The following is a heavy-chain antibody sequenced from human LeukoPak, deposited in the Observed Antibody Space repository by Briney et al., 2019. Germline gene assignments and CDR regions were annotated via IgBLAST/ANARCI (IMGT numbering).Heavy chain of an antibody. CDR3: ARHQSYGSGTYYAPFDY. D-gene: IGHD3-10*01. CDR2: IHTSGNT. Sequence: PSETLSLTCTVSGASIGSYYWSWIRQPAGQGLEWIGRIHTSGNTNYNPSLKSRVTMSVDTSKNQFSLKLSSVTAADTAVYYCARHQSYGSGTYYAPFDYWGQGVLVTVSS. CDR1: GASIGSYY. J-gene: IGHJ4*02. V-gene: IGHV4-4*07.